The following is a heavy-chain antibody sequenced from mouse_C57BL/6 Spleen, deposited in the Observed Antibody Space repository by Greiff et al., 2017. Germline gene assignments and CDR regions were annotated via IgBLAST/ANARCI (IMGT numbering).Heavy chain of an antibody. CDR3: AREGGSNYLFDY. D-gene: IGHD2-5*01. CDR2: INYDGSST. Sequence: DVHLVESEGGLVQPGSSMKLSCTASGFTFSDYYMAWVRQVPEKGLEWVANINYDGSSTYYLDSLKSRFIISRDNAKNILYLQMSSLKSEDTATYYCAREGGSNYLFDYWGQGTTLTVSS. J-gene: IGHJ2*01. CDR1: GFTFSDYY. V-gene: IGHV5-16*01.